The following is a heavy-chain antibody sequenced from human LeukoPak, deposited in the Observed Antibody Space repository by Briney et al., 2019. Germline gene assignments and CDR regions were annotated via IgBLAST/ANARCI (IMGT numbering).Heavy chain of an antibody. V-gene: IGHV3-23*01. D-gene: IGHD3-22*01. CDR3: AKELRITMIVVVIPDFDY. CDR2: ISGSGGST. J-gene: IGHJ4*02. CDR1: GFTFSSYA. Sequence: GGSLRLSCAASGFTFSSYAMSWLRQAPGKGLEWVSAISGSGGSTYYADSVKGRFTISRDNSKNTLYLQMNSLRAEDTAVYYCAKELRITMIVVVIPDFDYWGQGTLVTVSS.